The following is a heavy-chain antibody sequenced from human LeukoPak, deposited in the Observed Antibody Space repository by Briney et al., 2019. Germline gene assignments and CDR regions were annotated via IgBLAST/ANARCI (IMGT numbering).Heavy chain of an antibody. CDR3: ARAITGTRSDPFDY. J-gene: IGHJ4*02. CDR2: INHSGST. D-gene: IGHD1-20*01. Sequence: SETLSLTCAVDGGSFSGYYWSWIRQPPGKGLEWIGEINHSGSTNYNPSLKSRVTISVDTSKNQFSLKLSSVTAADTAVYYCARAITGTRSDPFDYWGQGTLVAVSS. CDR1: GGSFSGYY. V-gene: IGHV4-34*01.